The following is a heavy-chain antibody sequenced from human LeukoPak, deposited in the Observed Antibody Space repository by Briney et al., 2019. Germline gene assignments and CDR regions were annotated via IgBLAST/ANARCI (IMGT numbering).Heavy chain of an antibody. CDR3: ARLRLSGGSFSVGWFDP. J-gene: IGHJ5*02. V-gene: IGHV4-39*07. CDR2: IYYSGST. D-gene: IGHD1-26*01. Sequence: SETLSLTCTVSGGSISSSSYYWGWIRQPPGKGLEWIGSIYYSGSTYYNPSLKSRVTMLLDKSKNQFSLRLNSVTAADTAVYFCARLRLSGGSFSVGWFDPWGQGIQVTVSS. CDR1: GGSISSSSYY.